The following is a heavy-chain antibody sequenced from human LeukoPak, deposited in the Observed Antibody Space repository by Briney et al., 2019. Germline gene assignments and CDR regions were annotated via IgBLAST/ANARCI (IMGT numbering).Heavy chain of an antibody. CDR1: GFTFSSYS. V-gene: IGHV3-48*01. CDR2: ISSSISTI. Sequence: GGSLRLSCAASGFTFSSYSMSWVRQAPGKGLEWVSYISSSISTIYYSDSVKGRFTISRDNSKNTLYLQMNSLRAEDTAVYYCARALFVGAFYGMDVWGQGTTVTVSS. D-gene: IGHD1-26*01. CDR3: ARALFVGAFYGMDV. J-gene: IGHJ6*02.